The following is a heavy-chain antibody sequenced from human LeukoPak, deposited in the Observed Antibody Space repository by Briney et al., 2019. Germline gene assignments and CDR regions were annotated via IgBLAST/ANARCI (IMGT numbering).Heavy chain of an antibody. CDR1: GFTVSSNY. CDR2: IDSGGST. D-gene: IGHD4-23*01. CDR3: ARSTVVTGRYYYYYMDV. V-gene: IGHV3-53*01. Sequence: HPGGSLRLSCAASGFTVSSNYMSWVRQAPGKGLEWVSVIDSGGSTYYADSVKGRFTISRDNSRNTLYLQMNSLRAEDTAVYCCARSTVVTGRYYYYYMDVWGKGTTVSVSS. J-gene: IGHJ6*03.